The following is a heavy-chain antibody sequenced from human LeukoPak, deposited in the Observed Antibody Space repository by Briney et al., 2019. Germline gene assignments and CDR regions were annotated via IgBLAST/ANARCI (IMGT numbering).Heavy chain of an antibody. CDR3: ARDPGYSHALDY. J-gene: IGHJ4*02. CDR1: GFTFSTYS. CDR2: ISWGSNVI. V-gene: IGHV3-48*02. Sequence: GGSLRLSCTASGFTFSTYSMNWVRQAPGKGPEWLSYISWGSNVIYYADSVKGRFTTSRDDAKNSLFLQMNSLTDEDTAVYYCARDPGYSHALDYWGRGTLVTVSS. D-gene: IGHD5-18*01.